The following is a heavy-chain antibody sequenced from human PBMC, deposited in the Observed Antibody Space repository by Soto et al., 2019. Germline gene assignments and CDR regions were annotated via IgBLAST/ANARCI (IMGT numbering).Heavy chain of an antibody. J-gene: IGHJ4*02. CDR2: ISYSGST. Sequence: PSETLSLTCTVSGGSMSSYYWSWIRQPPGKGLEWIGYISYSGSTNYNPSLKSRVIISVDTSKNQFSLKLSSVTAADTAVYYCARSGWHFYFDSWGLGTLVPVSS. V-gene: IGHV4-59*01. CDR3: ARSGWHFYFDS. CDR1: GGSMSSYY.